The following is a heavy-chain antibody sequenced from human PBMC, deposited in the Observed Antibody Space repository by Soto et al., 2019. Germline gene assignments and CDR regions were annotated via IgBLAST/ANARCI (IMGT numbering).Heavy chain of an antibody. D-gene: IGHD6-13*01. J-gene: IGHJ4*02. CDR2: TYYRSKWYN. CDR1: GYSASSNSAA. CDR3: TRGFSSYSDF. V-gene: IGHV6-1*01. Sequence: SQTLSLTCVISGYSASSNSAAWNWIRHSPSRGLEWLGRTYYRSKWYNDYAVSMRSRITINPDTTKNQFSLQLNSATPEDTAVYYCTRGFSSYSDFWAQGTLVTVSS.